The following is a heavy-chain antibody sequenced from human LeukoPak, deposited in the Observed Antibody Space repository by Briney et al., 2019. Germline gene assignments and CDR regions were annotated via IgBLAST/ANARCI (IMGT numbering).Heavy chain of an antibody. CDR2: IYQSGST. J-gene: IGHJ1*01. Sequence: SETLSLTCSVSGYSITSGYYWGWIRQPPGKGLEWIGNIYQSGSTYYNPSLKSRITISVDTSKNQFSLKLSSVTAADTAVYYCARAKLVFCGVDCYSEYFQHWGQGTLVTVSS. D-gene: IGHD2-21*02. CDR3: ARAKLVFCGVDCYSEYFQH. CDR1: GYSITSGYY. V-gene: IGHV4-38-2*02.